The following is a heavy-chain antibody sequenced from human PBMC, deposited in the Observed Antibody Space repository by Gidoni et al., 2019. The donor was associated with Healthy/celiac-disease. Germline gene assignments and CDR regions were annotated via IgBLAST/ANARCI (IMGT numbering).Heavy chain of an antibody. Sequence: EVQLVESGGGLVQPGGSLRLSCAASGFTFSSYEMNWVRQAPGKGLEWVSYISSSGSTIYYADSVKGRFTISRDNAKNSLYLQMNSLRAEDTAVYYCARVGGIAARGGVLYGMDVWGQGTTVTVSS. J-gene: IGHJ6*02. CDR3: ARVGGIAARGGVLYGMDV. V-gene: IGHV3-48*03. CDR2: ISSSGSTI. D-gene: IGHD6-6*01. CDR1: GFTFSSYE.